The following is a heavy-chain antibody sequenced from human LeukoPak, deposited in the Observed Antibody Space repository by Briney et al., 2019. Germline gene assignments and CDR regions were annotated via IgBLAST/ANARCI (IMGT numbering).Heavy chain of an antibody. D-gene: IGHD5-24*01. CDR1: GFTVSRNY. J-gene: IGHJ4*02. Sequence: PGGSLRLSCAASGFTVSRNYMNWVRQAPGKGLEWVSSISSTSGSISYAVSVKGRFTISRDNAKNSLYLQMNSLRAEDTAVYYCVRKSGFNKFDSWGQGTLVTVSS. CDR3: VRKSGFNKFDS. CDR2: ISSTSGSI. V-gene: IGHV3-21*01.